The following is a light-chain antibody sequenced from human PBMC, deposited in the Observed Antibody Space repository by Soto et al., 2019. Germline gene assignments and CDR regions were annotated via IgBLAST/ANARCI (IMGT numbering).Light chain of an antibody. CDR2: GAS. J-gene: IGKJ3*01. Sequence: DIVLTQSPATLSVSLGERVSLSCRASQIISSNLAWYQQKPGQIPRLLIYGASARAAGIPARFSGSGSGTEFTLTISSLQSEDFAVYYCQHYNNWPQFTIGPGTKVDV. CDR3: QHYNNWPQFT. V-gene: IGKV3-15*01. CDR1: QIISSN.